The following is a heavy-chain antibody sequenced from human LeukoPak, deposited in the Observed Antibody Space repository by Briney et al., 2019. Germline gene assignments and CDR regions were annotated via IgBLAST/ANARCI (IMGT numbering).Heavy chain of an antibody. Sequence: SETLSLTCTVSGVSISTYYWSWIRQPAGKGLEWIGRMYHSGNTNYNPSLKSRVTMSVDTSKNQFSLKLSSVTAADTAVYYCVGGIVVVPAAMPKGHFTLDYWGQGTLVTVSS. D-gene: IGHD2-2*01. CDR2: MYHSGNT. CDR1: GVSISTYY. J-gene: IGHJ4*02. V-gene: IGHV4-4*07. CDR3: VGGIVVVPAAMPKGHFTLDY.